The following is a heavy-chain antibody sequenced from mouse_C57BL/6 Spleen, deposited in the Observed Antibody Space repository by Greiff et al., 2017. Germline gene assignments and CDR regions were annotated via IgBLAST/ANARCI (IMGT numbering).Heavy chain of an antibody. V-gene: IGHV1-52*01. J-gene: IGHJ4*01. CDR1: GYTFTSYW. CDR2: IDPSDSGT. D-gene: IGHD2-12*01. CDR3: AKDYSYYYAMDY. Sequence: QVQLQQPGAELVRPGSSVKLSCKASGYTFTSYWMHWVKQRPIQGLEWIGNIDPSDSGTHYNQKFKDKATLTVDKSSSTAYMQLSSLTSEDSAVYYCAKDYSYYYAMDYWGQGTSVTVSS.